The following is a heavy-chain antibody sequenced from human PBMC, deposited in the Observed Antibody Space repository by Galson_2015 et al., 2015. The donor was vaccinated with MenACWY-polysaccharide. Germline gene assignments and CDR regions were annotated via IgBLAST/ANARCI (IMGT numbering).Heavy chain of an antibody. CDR3: ALIPPAPSRQVPAYYYGMAV. Sequence: PALVKPTQTLTLTCTFYGFSLSTSGVSVSWIRQPPGKALEWLARIDWDDDDYYSTSLKTRLTISKHTPKNQVFLTMTNMKPVDTATYYCALIPPAPSRQVPAYYYGMAVWGQGTTVTVSS. J-gene: IGHJ6*02. V-gene: IGHV2-70*11. CDR1: GFSLSTSGVS. CDR2: IDWDDDD.